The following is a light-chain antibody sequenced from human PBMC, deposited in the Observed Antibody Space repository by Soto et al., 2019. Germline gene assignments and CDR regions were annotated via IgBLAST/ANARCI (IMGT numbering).Light chain of an antibody. CDR1: QSISSW. Sequence: DIQMTQTPSTLSASVGDRVTFTCRASQSISSWLAWYQQKPGKAPKLLIYKASSLEEGVPSRFSGSGSGTEFTLTISSLQPDDFATYYCQHYNHYSWAFGQGTKLEIK. J-gene: IGKJ1*01. CDR2: KAS. CDR3: QHYNHYSWA. V-gene: IGKV1-5*03.